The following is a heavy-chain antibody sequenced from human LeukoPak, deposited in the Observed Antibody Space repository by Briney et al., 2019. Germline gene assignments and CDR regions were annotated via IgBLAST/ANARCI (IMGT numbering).Heavy chain of an antibody. D-gene: IGHD6-13*01. CDR2: IYSGGST. CDR3: ARGLYGSSWYGYEYYYYYMDV. V-gene: IGHV3-53*01. Sequence: GGSLRLSCAASGFTVSSNYMSWVRQAPGKGLEWVSVIYSGGSTYYADSVKGRFTISRDNSKNTLYLQMNSLRAEDTAVYYCARGLYGSSWYGYEYYYYYMDVWGKGTTVTVSS. J-gene: IGHJ6*03. CDR1: GFTVSSNY.